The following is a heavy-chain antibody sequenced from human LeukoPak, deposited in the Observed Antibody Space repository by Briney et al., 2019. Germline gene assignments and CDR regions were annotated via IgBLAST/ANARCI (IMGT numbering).Heavy chain of an antibody. CDR3: AKKPLVVVTAIPYFDY. J-gene: IGHJ4*02. CDR1: GFTFSSYA. D-gene: IGHD2-21*02. V-gene: IGHV3-23*01. CDR2: IRGSGGST. Sequence: PGGSLRLSCAASGFTFSSYAMSWVRQAPGKGLEWVSAIRGSGGSTYYADSVKGRFTISRDNSKNTLYLQMNSLRAEDTAVYYCAKKPLVVVTAIPYFDYWGQGTLVTVSS.